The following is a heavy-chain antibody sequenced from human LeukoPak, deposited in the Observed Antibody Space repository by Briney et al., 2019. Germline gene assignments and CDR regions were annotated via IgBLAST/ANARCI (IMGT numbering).Heavy chain of an antibody. V-gene: IGHV3-21*01. Sequence: GGSLRLSCAASGFTFSSYSMNWVRQAPGKGLEWVSSISSSSSYIYYADSVKGRFTISRDNAKNSLYLQMNSLRAEDTAVYYCARENDYGGKEFDYWGQGTLVTASS. CDR3: ARENDYGGKEFDY. CDR2: ISSSSSYI. J-gene: IGHJ4*02. CDR1: GFTFSSYS. D-gene: IGHD4-23*01.